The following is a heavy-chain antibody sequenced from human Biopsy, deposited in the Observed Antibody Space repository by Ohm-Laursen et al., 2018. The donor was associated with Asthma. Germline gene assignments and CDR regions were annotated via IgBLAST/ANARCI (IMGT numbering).Heavy chain of an antibody. Sequence: GSLRLSCAASGFAVSRDHMFWVRQAPGKGLEWVSVIYSGGTSHTADSVRGRFTISRDYSKNTLYLQMHSLRVEETAVYYCARGDSSNWSHYYFDYWGQGTLVTVSS. CDR1: GFAVSRDH. J-gene: IGHJ4*02. CDR2: IYSGGTS. CDR3: ARGDSSNWSHYYFDY. V-gene: IGHV3-53*01. D-gene: IGHD3-22*01.